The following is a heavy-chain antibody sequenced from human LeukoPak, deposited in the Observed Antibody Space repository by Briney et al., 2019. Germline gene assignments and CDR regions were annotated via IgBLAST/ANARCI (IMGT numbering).Heavy chain of an antibody. Sequence: GGSLRLSCTVSGFPFSSYWMHWVRQAPGKGLVWVSRLSTDGSTTSYADSVKGRFTISRDNAKNSLSLQMNSLRAEDTAVYYCARDKYYDRYFDSWGQGTLVTVSS. V-gene: IGHV3-74*01. CDR3: ARDKYYDRYFDS. J-gene: IGHJ4*02. CDR2: LSTDGSTT. CDR1: GFPFSSYW. D-gene: IGHD3-22*01.